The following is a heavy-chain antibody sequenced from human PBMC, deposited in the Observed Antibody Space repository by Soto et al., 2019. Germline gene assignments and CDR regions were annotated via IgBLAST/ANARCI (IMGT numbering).Heavy chain of an antibody. Sequence: QVQLVESGGGVVQPGRSLRLSCAASGFTFSSYGMHWVRQAPGKGLEWVAVISYDGSNKYYADSVKGRFTIPRDNSKNTLYLQMNSLRAEDTAVYYCAKDQIPGNTRIVVVPPDYWGQGTLVTVSS. CDR3: AKDQIPGNTRIVVVPPDY. J-gene: IGHJ4*02. CDR2: ISYDGSNK. V-gene: IGHV3-30*18. CDR1: GFTFSSYG. D-gene: IGHD3-22*01.